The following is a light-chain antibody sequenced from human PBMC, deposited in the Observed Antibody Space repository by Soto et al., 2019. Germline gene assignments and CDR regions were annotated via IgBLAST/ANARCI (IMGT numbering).Light chain of an antibody. CDR3: HSYDKWPPGT. J-gene: IGKJ1*01. Sequence: EIVMTQSPATMSGSAGERATLSWGASQSMGSNVAWYQQKPGQAPRLLIYGASTRAAGIPDRFSGSGSGTEFTLTISSLQPEDFAVYFCHSYDKWPPGTFGQGTKVE. CDR2: GAS. V-gene: IGKV3-15*01. CDR1: QSMGSN.